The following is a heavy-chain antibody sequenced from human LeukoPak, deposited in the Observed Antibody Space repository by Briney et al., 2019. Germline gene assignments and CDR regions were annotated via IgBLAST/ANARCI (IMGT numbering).Heavy chain of an antibody. J-gene: IGHJ4*02. CDR2: ISWNSGSI. CDR3: AKGSGYSSSWYTGTHFDY. Sequence: GRSLRLSCAASGFTFDDYAMPWVRQAPGKGLEWVSGISWNSGSIGYTDSVKGRFTISRDNAKNSLYLQMNSLRAEDTALYYCAKGSGYSSSWYTGTHFDYWGQGTLVTVSS. V-gene: IGHV3-9*01. CDR1: GFTFDDYA. D-gene: IGHD6-13*01.